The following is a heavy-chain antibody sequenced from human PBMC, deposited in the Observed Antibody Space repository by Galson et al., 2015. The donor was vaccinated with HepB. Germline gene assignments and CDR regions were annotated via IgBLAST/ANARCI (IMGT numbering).Heavy chain of an antibody. J-gene: IGHJ4*02. Sequence: SVKVSCKASGYTFTSYGISWVRQAPGQGLEWMGWISAYNGNTNYAQKLQGRVTMTTDTSTSTAYMELRSLRSDDTAVYYCARGISDYYDSSGYLDYWGQGTLVTVSS. CDR1: GYTFTSYG. CDR3: ARGISDYYDSSGYLDY. CDR2: ISAYNGNT. D-gene: IGHD3-22*01. V-gene: IGHV1-18*01.